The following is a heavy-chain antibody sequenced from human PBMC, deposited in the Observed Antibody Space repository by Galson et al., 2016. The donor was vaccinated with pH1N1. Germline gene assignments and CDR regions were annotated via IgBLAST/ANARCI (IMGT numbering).Heavy chain of an antibody. CDR2: TYNRGST. V-gene: IGHV4-31*03. CDR3: AGGRLHVRWFDP. CDR1: GASISSGYNY. J-gene: IGHJ5*02. Sequence: TLSPTCTVSGASISSGYNYWNWIRQHPGKGLEWIGHTYNRGSTYYNPSLKSRLTISVDTSKNHISLHLTAVTAADTAVYYCAGGRLHVRWFDPWGQGTLVTVSS. D-gene: IGHD4-11*01.